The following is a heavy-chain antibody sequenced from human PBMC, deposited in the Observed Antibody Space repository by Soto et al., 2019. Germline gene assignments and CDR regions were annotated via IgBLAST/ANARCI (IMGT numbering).Heavy chain of an antibody. CDR1: GGSFRNYY. CDR2: VNHSGEA. Sequence: SETLSLTCGVYGGSFRNYYWIWVRQPPGKGLEWIGEVNHSGEATYNPSLQSRITISLDTSNSQFSLRLTSVTAADTAVYFCAREIVTAGGNNYFDPWGPGTLVTVSS. CDR3: AREIVTAGGNNYFDP. V-gene: IGHV4-34*01. D-gene: IGHD2-21*02. J-gene: IGHJ5*02.